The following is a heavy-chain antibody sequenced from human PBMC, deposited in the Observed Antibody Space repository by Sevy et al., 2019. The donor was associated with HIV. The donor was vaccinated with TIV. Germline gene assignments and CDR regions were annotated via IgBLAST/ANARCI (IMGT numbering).Heavy chain of an antibody. V-gene: IGHV3-23*01. CDR2: LSFGCGKI. Sequence: GVSLRLSCAASGFDFSIYSKSWVRQAPGKGLEWVSTLSFGCGKINYADSVKGRFTISRDNSKSSVYLQMNNMRVEDTAVYYCAREGCTKPHDYWGQGTLVTVSS. CDR3: AREGCTKPHDY. J-gene: IGHJ4*02. CDR1: GFDFSIYS. D-gene: IGHD2-8*01.